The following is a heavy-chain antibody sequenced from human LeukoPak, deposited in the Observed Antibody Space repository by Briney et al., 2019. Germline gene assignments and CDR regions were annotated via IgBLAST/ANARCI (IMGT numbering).Heavy chain of an antibody. CDR3: ARLTSFHYFDY. J-gene: IGHJ4*02. CDR2: INHSGST. CDR1: GGSFSGYY. Sequence: SETLSLTCAVYGGSFSGYYWSWIRQPPGKGLEWIGEINHSGSTNYNPSLTSRVTISVDTSKNQFSLKLSSVTAADTAVYYCARLTSFHYFDYWGQGTLVTVSS. V-gene: IGHV4-34*01. D-gene: IGHD3-3*01.